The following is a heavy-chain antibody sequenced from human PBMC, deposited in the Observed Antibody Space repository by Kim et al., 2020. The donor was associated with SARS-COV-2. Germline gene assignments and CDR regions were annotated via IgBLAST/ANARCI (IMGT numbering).Heavy chain of an antibody. Sequence: GSGKYYVDSVKGRFTISRDNAKNSLYLQMNGLRAGDTAVYYCGRGRGFAHWGQGTLVTVSS. V-gene: IGHV3-7*03. D-gene: IGHD3-10*01. CDR2: GSGK. CDR3: GRGRGFAH. J-gene: IGHJ4*02.